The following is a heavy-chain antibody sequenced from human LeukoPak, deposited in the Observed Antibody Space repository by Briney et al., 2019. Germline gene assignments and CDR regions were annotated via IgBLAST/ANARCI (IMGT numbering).Heavy chain of an antibody. D-gene: IGHD2-15*01. CDR2: ITSSGRTI. J-gene: IGHJ4*02. CDR1: GFTFGSYE. CDR3: VREGAYCSGASCYFDY. V-gene: IGHV3-48*03. Sequence: PGGSLRLSFTPSGFTFGSYEMHWVRQAPGKGLEWVSYITSSGRTIYYANSVKGRFTISRDNAKNSLYLQMSSLRAEDTAVYYCVREGAYCSGASCYFDYWGQGTLVTVSS.